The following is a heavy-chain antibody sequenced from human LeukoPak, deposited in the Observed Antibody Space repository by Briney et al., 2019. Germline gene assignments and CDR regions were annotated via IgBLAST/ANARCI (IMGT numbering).Heavy chain of an antibody. V-gene: IGHV5-51*01. CDR1: GSIFSSYW. D-gene: IGHD5-12*01. CDR3: ARAGRGIVAMILGLEY. CDR2: VYPGDSDT. Sequence: GESLKISCKGSGSIFSSYWIGWVRQMPGKGLEGMGIVYPGDSDTRYSPSFQGQVTISADKSIRTAYLQWSSLKASDTAMYYCARAGRGIVAMILGLEYWGQGTLVTVSS. J-gene: IGHJ4*02.